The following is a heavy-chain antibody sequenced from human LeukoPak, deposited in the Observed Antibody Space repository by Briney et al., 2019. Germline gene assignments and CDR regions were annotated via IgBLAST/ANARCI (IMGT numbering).Heavy chain of an antibody. D-gene: IGHD6-13*01. CDR3: ARSGQQLFTYNWLDP. CDR1: GYSFTSYW. CDR2: IHPGDSDT. J-gene: IGHJ5*02. Sequence: GESLKISCKGSGYSFTSYWIGWVRQMPGKGLEWMGIIHPGDSDTRYSPSFQGQVTISADKSISTAYLQWSSLKASDTAMYYCARSGQQLFTYNWLDPWGQGTLVTVSS. V-gene: IGHV5-51*01.